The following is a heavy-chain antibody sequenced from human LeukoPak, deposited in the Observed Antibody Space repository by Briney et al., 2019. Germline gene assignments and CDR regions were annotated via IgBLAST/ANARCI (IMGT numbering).Heavy chain of an antibody. CDR1: GGSVSSGSYY. Sequence: SETLSLTCTVSGGSVSSGSYYWSWIRQPPGKGLEWIGYIYYSGSTNYNPSLKSRVTISVDTSKNQFSLKLSSVTAADTAVYYCASSSRPYGMDVWGQGTTVTVSS. CDR2: IYYSGST. V-gene: IGHV4-61*01. J-gene: IGHJ6*02. CDR3: ASSSRPYGMDV.